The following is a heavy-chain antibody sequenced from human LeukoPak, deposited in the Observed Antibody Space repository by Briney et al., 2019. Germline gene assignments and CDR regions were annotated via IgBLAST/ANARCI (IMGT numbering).Heavy chain of an antibody. J-gene: IGHJ4*02. V-gene: IGHV1-69*05. D-gene: IGHD3-3*01. CDR2: IIPIFGTA. CDR3: ARGLLRFSWLDFDY. CDR1: GGTFSSYA. Sequence: SVKVSCKASGGTFSSYAISWVRQAPGQGLEWTGGIIPIFGTANYAQKFQGRVTITTDESTSTAYMALSSLRSEDTAVYYCARGLLRFSWLDFDYWGQGTLVTVSS.